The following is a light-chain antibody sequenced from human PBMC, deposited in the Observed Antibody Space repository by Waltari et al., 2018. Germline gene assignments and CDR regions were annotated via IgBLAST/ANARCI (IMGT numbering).Light chain of an antibody. CDR1: QGIANH. CDR3: QQYNSFPVT. J-gene: IGKJ4*01. Sequence: DIQMTHSPSSLSASVGDRVTITCRASQGIANHLAWFQQKPGKAPKSLIYAASSLQSGVPSKFSGSGSVTDFTLTITNLQPEDFATYYCQQYNSFPVTFGGGTKVEIK. CDR2: AAS. V-gene: IGKV1-16*02.